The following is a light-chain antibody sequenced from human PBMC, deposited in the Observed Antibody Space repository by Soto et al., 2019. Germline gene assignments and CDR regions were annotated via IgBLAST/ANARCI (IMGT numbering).Light chain of an antibody. CDR1: EGISYS. Sequence: DIQMTQSPSSLSASVGDRVTITCRASEGISYSLAWYQQKPGKVPKLLIYSTTTLHSGVPSRFSGSGSGTDFTLTISSLQPDDIATYYCQQYDNLPLTFGGGTRVEIK. J-gene: IGKJ4*01. V-gene: IGKV1-27*01. CDR3: QQYDNLPLT. CDR2: STT.